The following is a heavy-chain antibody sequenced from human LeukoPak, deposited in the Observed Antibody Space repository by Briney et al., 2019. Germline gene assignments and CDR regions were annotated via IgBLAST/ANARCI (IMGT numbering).Heavy chain of an antibody. CDR3: ARTGSTVTMLYPFDH. V-gene: IGHV4-59*01. CDR2: IYYSGST. J-gene: IGHJ4*02. D-gene: IGHD4-17*01. CDR1: GGTISNYY. Sequence: PSETLSLTCTVSGGTISNYYWDWIRQPPGKGLEGMGYIYYSGSTNYNPSLKSRVSISVDTSKNQFSLKLCSVTAADTAVYYCARTGSTVTMLYPFDHWGQGTLVTVSS.